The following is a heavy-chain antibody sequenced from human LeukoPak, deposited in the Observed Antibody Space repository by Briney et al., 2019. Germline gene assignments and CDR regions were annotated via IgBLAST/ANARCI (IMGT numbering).Heavy chain of an antibody. D-gene: IGHD1-26*01. CDR2: IYPGDSNT. CDR1: GYSFSNYW. V-gene: IGHV5-51*01. J-gene: IGHJ3*01. CDR3: ARHLGMVGATRDAFDL. Sequence: GASLKISCKGSGYSFSNYWIGWVRQMLGKGLEWMGIIYPGDSNTRYSPSFQGQVTISADKSISTAYLQWTSLKASDTAIYYCARHLGMVGATRDAFDLWGQGTMVTVSS.